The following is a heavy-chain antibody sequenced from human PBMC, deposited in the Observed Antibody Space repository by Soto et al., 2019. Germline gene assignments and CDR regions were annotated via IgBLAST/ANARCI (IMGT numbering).Heavy chain of an antibody. D-gene: IGHD3-22*01. CDR2: IIPIFGTA. CDR1: GGTFSSYA. J-gene: IGHJ4*02. Sequence: SVKVSCKASGGTFSSYAISWVRQAPGQGLEWMGGIIPIFGTANYAQKFQGRVTITADKSTSTAYMELSSLRSEDTAVYYCAREVYYDGSGPQPFDYWGQGTLVTVSS. CDR3: AREVYYDGSGPQPFDY. V-gene: IGHV1-69*06.